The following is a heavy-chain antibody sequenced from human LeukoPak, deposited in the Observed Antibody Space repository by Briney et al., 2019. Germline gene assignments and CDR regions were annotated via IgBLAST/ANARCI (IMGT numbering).Heavy chain of an antibody. J-gene: IGHJ4*02. CDR3: ARGRILEWLFPSGLGSDY. D-gene: IGHD3-3*01. Sequence: PSETLSLTCTVSGYSISSGYYWGWIRQPPGKGLEWIGNIYYSGSTNYNPSLKSRVTISVDMSKNQFSLKLSSVTAADTAVYYCARGRILEWLFPSGLGSDYWGQGTLVTVSS. V-gene: IGHV4-38-2*02. CDR2: IYYSGST. CDR1: GYSISSGYY.